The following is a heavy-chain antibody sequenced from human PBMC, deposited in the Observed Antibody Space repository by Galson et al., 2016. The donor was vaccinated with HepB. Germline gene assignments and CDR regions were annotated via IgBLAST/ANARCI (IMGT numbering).Heavy chain of an antibody. Sequence: SVKVSCKASGYTFTSYYMHWVRQAPGQGLEWMGIINPSGGSTSYAQKFQGRVTMTRDTSTSTIYMELSSLRSKDTAVYYCARNAMYCSSTSCSTYDFDYWGQGTLVTVSS. CDR1: GYTFTSYY. V-gene: IGHV1-46*01. CDR2: INPSGGST. J-gene: IGHJ4*02. D-gene: IGHD2-2*01. CDR3: ARNAMYCSSTSCSTYDFDY.